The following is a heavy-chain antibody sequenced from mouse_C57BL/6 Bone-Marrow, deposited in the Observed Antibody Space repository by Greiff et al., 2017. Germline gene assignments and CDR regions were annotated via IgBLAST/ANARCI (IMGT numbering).Heavy chain of an antibody. V-gene: IGHV5-17*01. J-gene: IGHJ4*01. CDR3: ARMDY. Sequence: EVKLMESGGGLVKPGGSLKLSCAASGFTFSDYGMHWVRQAPEKGLEWVAYISSGSSTIYYADTVKGRFTISRDNAKNTLFLQMTSRRSEDTAIYYCARMDYWGQGTSVTVSS. CDR2: ISSGSSTI. CDR1: GFTFSDYG.